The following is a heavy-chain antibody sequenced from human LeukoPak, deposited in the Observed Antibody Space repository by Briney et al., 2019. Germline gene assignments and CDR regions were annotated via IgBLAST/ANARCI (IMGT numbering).Heavy chain of an antibody. J-gene: IGHJ4*02. V-gene: IGHV3-30*18. D-gene: IGHD2-15*01. CDR1: GFTFSNCG. Sequence: PGRSLRLSCAASGFTFSNCGMHWVRQAPGKGLERVAVISYEGSNKYYIDSVKGRFTISRDTSKNTLYLQMNGLRAEDTAVYYCAKDLHPSCSGGNCYLGFDHWGQGALVTVSS. CDR2: ISYEGSNK. CDR3: AKDLHPSCSGGNCYLGFDH.